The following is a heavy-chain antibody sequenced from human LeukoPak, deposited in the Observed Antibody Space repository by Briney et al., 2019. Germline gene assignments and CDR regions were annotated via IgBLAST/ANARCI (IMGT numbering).Heavy chain of an antibody. CDR3: ATLPVLGFGKFDVFDI. J-gene: IGHJ3*02. V-gene: IGHV3-30*03. CDR1: GFTFSSYG. D-gene: IGHD3-10*01. CDR2: ISYDGSNK. Sequence: GGSLRLSCAASGFTFSSYGMHWVRQAPGKGLEWVAVISYDGSNKYYADSVKGRFTISRDNYNKTLYLQMNSLRAEDTAVYFCATLPVLGFGKFDVFDIWGQGTMVTVSS.